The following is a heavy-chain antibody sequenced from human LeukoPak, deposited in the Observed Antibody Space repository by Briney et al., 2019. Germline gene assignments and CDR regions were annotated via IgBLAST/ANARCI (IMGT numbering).Heavy chain of an antibody. V-gene: IGHV4-59*01. Sequence: SETLSLTCTVSGDSISSYYWSWIRQPPGKGLEWIGYIYYSGRTNYNPSLKSRVTISVDTSKNQFSLKLSSVSAADTAVYCCAREITYYDTSGRHWLDPWGQGILVTVSS. CDR1: GDSISSYY. CDR3: AREITYYDTSGRHWLDP. J-gene: IGHJ5*02. CDR2: IYYSGRT. D-gene: IGHD3-22*01.